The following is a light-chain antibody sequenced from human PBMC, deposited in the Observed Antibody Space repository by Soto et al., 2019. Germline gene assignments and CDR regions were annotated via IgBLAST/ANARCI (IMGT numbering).Light chain of an antibody. J-gene: IGLJ3*02. CDR1: SGHSSYI. CDR3: ETWDSNTRV. V-gene: IGLV4-60*02. Sequence: QPVLTQSSSASASLGSSVKLTCTLSSGHSSYIIAWHQQQPGKAPRYLMKLGGSGSFNKRSGVPDRFSGSSSGAYRYLTISNLQFEDEADYYCETWDSNTRVFGGGTKVTVL. CDR2: LGGSGSF.